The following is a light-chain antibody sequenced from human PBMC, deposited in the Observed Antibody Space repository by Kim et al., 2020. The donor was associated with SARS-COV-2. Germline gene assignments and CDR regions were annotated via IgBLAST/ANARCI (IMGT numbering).Light chain of an antibody. CDR1: NSNIGAGYD. CDR2: GNT. Sequence: QSVLTQPPSVSGAPGQRVTISCTGSNSNIGAGYDVHWYQHFPGSAPKLLVFGNTNRPSGVPDRFSGSKSDTSASLAITGLRAEDEADFYCQSYDSSLNSWVFGTGTKVTVL. V-gene: IGLV1-40*01. J-gene: IGLJ1*01. CDR3: QSYDSSLNSWV.